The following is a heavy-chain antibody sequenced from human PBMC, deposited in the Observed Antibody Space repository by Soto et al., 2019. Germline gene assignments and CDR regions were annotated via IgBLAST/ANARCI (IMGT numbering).Heavy chain of an antibody. V-gene: IGHV3-30-3*01. CDR3: ARVPIDYGDYVGLDYYYGMDV. CDR1: GFTFSSYA. J-gene: IGHJ6*02. Sequence: QVQLVESGGGVVQPGRSLRLSCAASGFTFSSYAMHWVRQAPGKGLEWVAVISYDGSNKYYADSVKGRFTISRDNSKNTLYLQMNSLRAEDTAVYYCARVPIDYGDYVGLDYYYGMDVWGQGTTVTVSS. D-gene: IGHD4-17*01. CDR2: ISYDGSNK.